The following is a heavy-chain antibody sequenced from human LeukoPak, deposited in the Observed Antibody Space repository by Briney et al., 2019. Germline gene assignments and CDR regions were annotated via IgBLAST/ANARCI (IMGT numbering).Heavy chain of an antibody. CDR1: GFTFSDYF. CDR2: ISNSGSSI. Sequence: GGSLRLSCAASGFTFSDYFMSWIRQAPGEGLEWVSYISNSGSSIYYADSVKGRFTISRDNSKNTLYLQMNSLRAEDTAIYYCARDERLLSFLKWGQGTLVTVSS. V-gene: IGHV3-11*01. J-gene: IGHJ4*02. D-gene: IGHD3-3*01. CDR3: ARDERLLSFLK.